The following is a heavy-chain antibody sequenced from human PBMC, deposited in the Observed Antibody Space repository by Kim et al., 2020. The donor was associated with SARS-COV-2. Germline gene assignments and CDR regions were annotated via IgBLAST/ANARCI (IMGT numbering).Heavy chain of an antibody. J-gene: IGHJ4*02. V-gene: IGHV4-39*01. CDR1: GGSISSSSNY. D-gene: IGHD5-18*01. CDR3: ARHPRAYNYGSPSFDY. CDR2: IYYSGST. Sequence: SETLSLTCTVSGGSISSSSNYWGWIRQPPGKGLEWIGSIYYSGSTYYNPSLKSRVTISVDTSKNQFSLKLSSVTAADTAVYYCARHPRAYNYGSPSFDYWGQGTLVTVS.